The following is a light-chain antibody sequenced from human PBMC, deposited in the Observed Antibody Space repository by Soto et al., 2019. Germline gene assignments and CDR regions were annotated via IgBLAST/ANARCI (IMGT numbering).Light chain of an antibody. J-gene: IGKJ5*01. CDR2: GAS. CDR1: QSVSSSY. CDR3: QKYGSSPLT. Sequence: EIVLTQSPGTLSWSPGERTTLSCRASQSVSSSYLAWYQQKPGQAPRLLIYGASSRATGIPDRLSGSGSGTDLNLTISRLEPEDFAVYYCQKYGSSPLTCGQGTRLEIK. V-gene: IGKV3-20*01.